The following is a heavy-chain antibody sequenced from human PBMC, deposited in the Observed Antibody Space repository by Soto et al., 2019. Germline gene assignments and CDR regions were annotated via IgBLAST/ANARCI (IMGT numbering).Heavy chain of an antibody. D-gene: IGHD6-13*01. J-gene: IGHJ4*02. CDR2: ISSSSSYI. V-gene: IGHV3-21*01. Sequence: EVQLVESGGGLVKPGGSLRLSCAASGFTFSSYSMNWVRQAPGKGLGWVSSISSSSSYIYYADSVKGRFTISRDNAKNSLYLQMNSLRAEDTAVYYCARLLPYSSSHPGPNYFDYWGQGTLVTVSS. CDR1: GFTFSSYS. CDR3: ARLLPYSSSHPGPNYFDY.